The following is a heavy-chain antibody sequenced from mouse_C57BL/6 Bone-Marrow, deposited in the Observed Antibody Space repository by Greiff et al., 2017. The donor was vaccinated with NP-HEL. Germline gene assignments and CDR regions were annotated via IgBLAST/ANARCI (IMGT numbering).Heavy chain of an antibody. V-gene: IGHV3-6*01. D-gene: IGHD1-1*01. J-gene: IGHJ1*03. CDR3: ARELLRYYWYFDV. Sequence: VQLQQSGPGLVKPSQSLSLTCSVTGYSITSGYYWNWIRQFPGNKLEWMGYISYDGSNNYNPSLKNRISITRDTSKNQFFLKLNSVTTEDTATYYCARELLRYYWYFDVWGTGTTVTVSS. CDR2: ISYDGSN. CDR1: GYSITSGYY.